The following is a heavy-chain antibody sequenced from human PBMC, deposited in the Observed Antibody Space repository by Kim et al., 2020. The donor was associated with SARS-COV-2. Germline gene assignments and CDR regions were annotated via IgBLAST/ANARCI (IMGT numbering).Heavy chain of an antibody. V-gene: IGHV1-2*02. CDR2: INANTGGT. CDR1: GYTFTGYY. J-gene: IGHJ4*02. CDR3: SRDPQA. Sequence: ASVKVSCKTSGYTFTGYYIHWVRQAPGQGLEYMGWINANTGGTNYAQNFQGRVSLTRDVSVDTAYLELRRLTTDDTAVYYCSRDPQAWGQGTLIIVSS.